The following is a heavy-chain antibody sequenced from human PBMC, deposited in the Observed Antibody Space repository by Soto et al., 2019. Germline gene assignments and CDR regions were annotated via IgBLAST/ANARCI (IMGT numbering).Heavy chain of an antibody. Sequence: ASVKVSCKASGGTFSSYAISWVRQAPGQGLEWMGGIIPIFGTANYAQKFQGRVTITADESTSTAYMELSSLRSEDTAVYYCALLDEYYYYGMDVWGQGTTVTVSS. CDR2: IIPIFGTA. CDR3: ALLDEYYYYGMDV. V-gene: IGHV1-69*13. J-gene: IGHJ6*02. CDR1: GGTFSSYA. D-gene: IGHD3-10*01.